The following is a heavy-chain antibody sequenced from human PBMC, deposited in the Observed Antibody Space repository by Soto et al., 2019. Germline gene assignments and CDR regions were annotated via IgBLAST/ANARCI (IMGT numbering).Heavy chain of an antibody. CDR2: ISGSGGST. Sequence: GGSLRLSCAASGFTFSSYAMSWVRQAPGKGLEWVSAISGSGGSTYYADSVKGRFTISRDNSKNTLYLQMNSLRAEDTAVYYCAKAPXXHTYSXGXFTXRXXXXGQATLXTVSS. CDR3: AKAPXXHTYSXGXFTXRXXX. D-gene: IGHD6-13*01. J-gene: IGHJ4*02. CDR1: GFTFSSYA. V-gene: IGHV3-23*01.